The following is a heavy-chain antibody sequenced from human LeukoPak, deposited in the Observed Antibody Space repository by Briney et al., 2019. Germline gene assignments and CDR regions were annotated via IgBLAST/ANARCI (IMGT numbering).Heavy chain of an antibody. D-gene: IGHD3-22*01. J-gene: IGHJ6*02. CDR3: ARFGYYDSSGYYRFGMDV. V-gene: IGHV4-39*07. CDR2: IYYSGST. CDR1: GGSINSNSYY. Sequence: SETLSLTCTVSGGSINSNSYYWGWIRQPPGKGLEWIGSIYYSGSTSYNPSLKSRVTISVDTSKNQFSLKLSSVTAADTAVYYCARFGYYDSSGYYRFGMDVWGQGTTVTVSS.